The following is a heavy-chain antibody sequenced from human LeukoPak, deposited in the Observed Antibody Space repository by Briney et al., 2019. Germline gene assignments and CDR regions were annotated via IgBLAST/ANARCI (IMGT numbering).Heavy chain of an antibody. D-gene: IGHD6-19*01. CDR3: ARGLIAVAGSGAANDY. CDR2: INPNGGGT. Sequence: GSSVKVSCKASGYTFTGYYMHWVRQDPGQGLEWMGWINPNGGGTNYAQKFQGRVTMTRDTSISTAYMELSRLRSDDTAVYYCARGLIAVAGSGAANDYWGQGTLVTVSS. CDR1: GYTFTGYY. V-gene: IGHV1-2*02. J-gene: IGHJ4*02.